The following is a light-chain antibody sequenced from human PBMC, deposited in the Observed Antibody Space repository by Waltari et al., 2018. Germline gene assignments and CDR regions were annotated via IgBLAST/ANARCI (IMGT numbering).Light chain of an antibody. Sequence: SYVLTQPPSVSVAPGKTARVTCGGNNSGSKSVHWYQQKPGQAPVLVVYDDGDRPSGIPERFSGSNSGNTATLTIDRVEAGDEAVYFCQVWDSRSDHPVFGGGTKLTVL. J-gene: IGLJ3*02. CDR3: QVWDSRSDHPV. CDR1: NSGSKS. CDR2: DDG. V-gene: IGLV3-21*03.